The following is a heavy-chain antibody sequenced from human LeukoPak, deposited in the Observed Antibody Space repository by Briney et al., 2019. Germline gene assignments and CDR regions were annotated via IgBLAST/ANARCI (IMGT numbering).Heavy chain of an antibody. J-gene: IGHJ4*02. CDR3: AINYDILTGYYRAFDY. D-gene: IGHD3-9*01. CDR1: GYTFTSYD. CDR2: MNPNSGNT. Sequence: ASVKVTCKASGYTFTSYDINWVRQATGQGLEWMGWMNPNSGNTGYAQKFQGRVTMTRNTSISTAYMELSSLRSEDTAVYYCAINYDILTGYYRAFDYWGQGTLVTVSS. V-gene: IGHV1-8*01.